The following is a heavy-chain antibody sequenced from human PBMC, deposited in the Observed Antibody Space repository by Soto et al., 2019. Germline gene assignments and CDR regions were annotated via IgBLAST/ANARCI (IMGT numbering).Heavy chain of an antibody. CDR1: GFTFSSYA. CDR2: ISGSGGST. D-gene: IGHD3-22*01. Sequence: GGSLRLSCAAPGFTFSSYAMSWVRQAPGKGLEWVSAISGSGGSTYYADSVKGRFTISRDNSKNTLYLQMNSLRAEDTAVYYCAKGIVTMIVVVMDDAFDIWGQGTMVTVSS. V-gene: IGHV3-23*01. CDR3: AKGIVTMIVVVMDDAFDI. J-gene: IGHJ3*02.